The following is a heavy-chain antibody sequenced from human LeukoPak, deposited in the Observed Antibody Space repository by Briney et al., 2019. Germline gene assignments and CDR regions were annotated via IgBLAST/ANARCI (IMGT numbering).Heavy chain of an antibody. CDR3: ARPYGGKYYTAFDV. D-gene: IGHD2-15*01. CDR1: GASIGSYF. CDR2: IYHNGGP. J-gene: IGHJ3*01. Sequence: SETLSLTCTVSGASIGSYFWSWVRQPPGKGLEWLGYIYHNGGPYYNPSLKSRVSISLDTSKNGFSLNLTSVTAGDTAIYYCARPYGGKYYTAFDVWGQGTMATVSS. V-gene: IGHV4-59*08.